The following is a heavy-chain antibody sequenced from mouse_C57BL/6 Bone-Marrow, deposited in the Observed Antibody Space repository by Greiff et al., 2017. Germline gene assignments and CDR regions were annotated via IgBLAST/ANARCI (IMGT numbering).Heavy chain of an antibody. Sequence: QVQLKQPGAELVTPGASVKLSCTASGYTFTSYCMHWVKQRPGQGLEWIGMIHPNSGSTNYNEKFKSKATLTVDTSSSTAYMQLSSETSEDSAVYYWARGVVDALAYWGQGTLVTVSA. CDR1: GYTFTSYC. D-gene: IGHD1-1*01. V-gene: IGHV1-64*01. CDR2: IHPNSGST. J-gene: IGHJ3*01. CDR3: ARGVVDALAY.